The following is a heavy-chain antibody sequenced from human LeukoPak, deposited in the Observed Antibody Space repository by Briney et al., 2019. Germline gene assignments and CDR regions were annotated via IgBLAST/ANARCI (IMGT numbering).Heavy chain of an antibody. Sequence: GRSLRLSCAASGFTFSSYAMHWVRQAPGKGLEWVAVISYDGSNKYYADSVKGRFTISRDNSKNALYLQMNSLRAEDTAVYYCARDSPKDYCSSTSCYALFDYWGQGTLVTVSS. D-gene: IGHD2-2*01. CDR1: GFTFSSYA. CDR2: ISYDGSNK. V-gene: IGHV3-30-3*01. J-gene: IGHJ4*02. CDR3: ARDSPKDYCSSTSCYALFDY.